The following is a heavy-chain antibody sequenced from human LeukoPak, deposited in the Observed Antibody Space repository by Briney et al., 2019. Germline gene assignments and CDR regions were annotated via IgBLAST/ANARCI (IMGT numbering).Heavy chain of an antibody. CDR3: AKANYYDSSGYSKD. J-gene: IGHJ4*02. CDR2: ISGSGGST. V-gene: IGHV3-23*01. Sequence: PGGSLRLSCAASGFTFSSYGMSWVRQAPGKGLEWVSAISGSGGSTYYADSVKGRFTISRDNSKNTLYLQMNSLRAEDTAVYYCAKANYYDSSGYSKDWGQGTLVTVSS. CDR1: GFTFSSYG. D-gene: IGHD3-22*01.